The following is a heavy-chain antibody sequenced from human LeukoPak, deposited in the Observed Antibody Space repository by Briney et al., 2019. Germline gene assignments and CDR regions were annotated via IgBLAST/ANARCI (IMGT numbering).Heavy chain of an antibody. J-gene: IGHJ6*03. CDR2: FDPEDGET. V-gene: IGHV1-24*01. CDR3: ARVLRYFDWLLSPNYYYYYMDV. Sequence: ASVKVSCKVSGYTLTELSMHWVRQAPGKGLEWMGGFDPEDGETIYAQKFQGRVTMTEDTSTSTAYMELRSLRSDDTAVYYCARVLRYFDWLLSPNYYYYYMDVWGKGTTVTISS. D-gene: IGHD3-9*01. CDR1: GYTLTELS.